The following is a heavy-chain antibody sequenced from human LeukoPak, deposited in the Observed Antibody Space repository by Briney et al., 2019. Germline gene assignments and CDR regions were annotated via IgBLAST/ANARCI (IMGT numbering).Heavy chain of an antibody. CDR2: FYHSGST. CDR3: ARLDHDYDRSGYGSFFDY. Sequence: SETLSLTCAVSGYSISSGYYWGWIRQPPGKGLEWIGSFYHSGSTYYNPSLKSRVTISVDTSNNQFSLKLSSVTAADTAVYYCARLDHDYDRSGYGSFFDYWGQGTLVTVSS. CDR1: GYSISSGYY. V-gene: IGHV4-38-2*01. D-gene: IGHD3-22*01. J-gene: IGHJ4*02.